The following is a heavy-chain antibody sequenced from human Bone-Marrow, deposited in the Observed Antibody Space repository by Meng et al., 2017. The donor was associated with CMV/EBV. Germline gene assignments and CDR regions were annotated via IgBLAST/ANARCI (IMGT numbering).Heavy chain of an antibody. Sequence: SERLSLTCAVYGGSFSGYYWNWIRQPPGKGLEWIGEINHSGSTNYNPSLKSRVIISVDTSKNQFSLKLSSVTAADTAVYYCARGRTTWGYWGQGTLVTVSS. CDR3: ARGRTTWGY. V-gene: IGHV4-34*01. J-gene: IGHJ4*02. D-gene: IGHD1-1*01. CDR2: INHSGST. CDR1: GGSFSGYY.